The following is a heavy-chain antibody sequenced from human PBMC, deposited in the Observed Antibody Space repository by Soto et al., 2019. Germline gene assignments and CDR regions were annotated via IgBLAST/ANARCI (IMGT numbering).Heavy chain of an antibody. J-gene: IGHJ3*02. D-gene: IGHD2-2*01. CDR1: VGSISRHY. Sequence: PSEPLSLTYTDSVGSISRHYWRWIRQPPGKGLEWIGYIYYSGSTNYNPSLKSRVTISVDTSKNQFSLKLSSVTAADTAVYYCARTYCSSTSCYYDAFDIWGQGTMVTV. V-gene: IGHV4-59*11. CDR2: IYYSGST. CDR3: ARTYCSSTSCYYDAFDI.